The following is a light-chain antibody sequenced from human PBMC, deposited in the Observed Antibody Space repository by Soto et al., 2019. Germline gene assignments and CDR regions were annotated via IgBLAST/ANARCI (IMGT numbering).Light chain of an antibody. CDR1: QSVSSSS. CDR2: GAS. J-gene: IGKJ2*01. CDR3: QQYGSSPPMYT. Sequence: EIVLTQSPGTLSLSPGERATLSCRASQSVSSSSLAWYQQKPGQAPRLLIYGASTRATGIPATFSGSGSGTDFTLTISRLEPEDFAVYYCQQYGSSPPMYTFGQGTKLEMK. V-gene: IGKV3-20*01.